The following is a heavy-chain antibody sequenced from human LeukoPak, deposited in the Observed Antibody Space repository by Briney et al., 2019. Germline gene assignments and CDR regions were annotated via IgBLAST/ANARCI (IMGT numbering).Heavy chain of an antibody. V-gene: IGHV3-30*02. D-gene: IGHD4-23*01. J-gene: IGHJ4*02. Sequence: PGGSLRLSCAASGITFNNYGMHWVRQVPGKGLEWVAFIRNDGSNKNYADSVKGRLTVSRDNSKNTVYLQMNSLRAEDTAVYFCASDYGGHSYYFDYWGQGSLVTVSS. CDR2: IRNDGSNK. CDR1: GITFNNYG. CDR3: ASDYGGHSYYFDY.